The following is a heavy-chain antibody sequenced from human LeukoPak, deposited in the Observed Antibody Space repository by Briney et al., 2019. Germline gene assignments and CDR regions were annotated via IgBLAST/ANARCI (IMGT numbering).Heavy chain of an antibody. CDR3: AKDLSSGWSNFDY. CDR2: ISGSGGST. CDR1: GFTFSSYA. J-gene: IGHJ4*02. D-gene: IGHD6-19*01. V-gene: IGHV3-23*01. Sequence: GGSLRLSCAASGFTFSSYAMSWVRQAPGKGLEWVSAISGSGGSTYYADSVKGRFTISGDNSKNSLYMQMNTLRAEDTAVYYCAKDLSSGWSNFDYWGQGTLVTVSS.